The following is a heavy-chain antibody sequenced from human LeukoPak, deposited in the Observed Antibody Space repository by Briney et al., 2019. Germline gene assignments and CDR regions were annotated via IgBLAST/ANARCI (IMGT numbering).Heavy chain of an antibody. D-gene: IGHD6-13*01. V-gene: IGHV3-7*01. Sequence: GGSLRLSCAASGFTFSSYAMSWVRQAPGKGLEWVANIKQDGSEKYYVDSVKGRFTISRDNAKNSLYLQMNSLRAEDTAVYYCARVEYSSSWYIVGDYYYMDVWGKGTTVTVSS. CDR2: IKQDGSEK. CDR1: GFTFSSYA. CDR3: ARVEYSSSWYIVGDYYYMDV. J-gene: IGHJ6*03.